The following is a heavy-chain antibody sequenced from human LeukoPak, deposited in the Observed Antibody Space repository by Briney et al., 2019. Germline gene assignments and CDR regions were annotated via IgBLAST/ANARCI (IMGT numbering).Heavy chain of an antibody. J-gene: IGHJ4*02. CDR3: ARDLGYCSGSTCYVGYFDY. CDR2: ISGGST. Sequence: GGSLRLSCAASGFTVSSNEMSWVRQAPGKGLEWVSSISGGSTYYADSVKGRFTISRDNSKNTLYLQMNSLRAEDTAVYYCARDLGYCSGSTCYVGYFDYWGQGTQVTVSS. V-gene: IGHV3-38-3*01. CDR1: GFTVSSNE. D-gene: IGHD2-15*01.